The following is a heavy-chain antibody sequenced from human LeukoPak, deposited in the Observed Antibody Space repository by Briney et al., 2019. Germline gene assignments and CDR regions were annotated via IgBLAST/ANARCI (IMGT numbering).Heavy chain of an antibody. CDR3: ARDGTGSYHLYYFDY. Sequence: PGGSLRLSCAASGFTFSDYYMSWIRQAPGKGLEWVAVISYDGSNKYYADSVKGRFTISRDNSKNTLYLQMNSLRAEDTAVYYCARDGTGSYHLYYFDYWGQGTLVTVSS. CDR2: ISYDGSNK. J-gene: IGHJ4*02. V-gene: IGHV3-30-3*01. D-gene: IGHD2-2*01. CDR1: GFTFSDYY.